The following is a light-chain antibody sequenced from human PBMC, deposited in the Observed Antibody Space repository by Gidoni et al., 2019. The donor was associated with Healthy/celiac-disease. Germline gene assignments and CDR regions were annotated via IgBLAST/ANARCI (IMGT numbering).Light chain of an antibody. CDR3: QQSYGTPRFT. Sequence: DIQMTQSPSSLSASVGDRVTITCRASQSISSYLNWYQQKPGKAPKRLIYAASSLQSGVPSRFSGSGAGTDFTLTISSLQPEDFATYYCQQSYGTPRFTFGAGTKVDIK. CDR2: AAS. J-gene: IGKJ4*01. V-gene: IGKV1-39*01. CDR1: QSISSY.